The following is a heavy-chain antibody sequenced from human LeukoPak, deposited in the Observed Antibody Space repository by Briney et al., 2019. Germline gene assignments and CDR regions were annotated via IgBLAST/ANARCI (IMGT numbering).Heavy chain of an antibody. CDR1: GGSISSIDW. Sequence: SGTLSLTCTVSGGSISSIDWWTWVLQPPGKGLEWIGQIYHSGSTYYSPSLKSRVTISVDKSKNQFYLNLNSVTAADTAVYYCARDPGGGYKDDALDIWGQGTMVTVSS. V-gene: IGHV4-4*02. J-gene: IGHJ3*02. CDR2: IYHSGST. D-gene: IGHD3-16*01. CDR3: ARDPGGGYKDDALDI.